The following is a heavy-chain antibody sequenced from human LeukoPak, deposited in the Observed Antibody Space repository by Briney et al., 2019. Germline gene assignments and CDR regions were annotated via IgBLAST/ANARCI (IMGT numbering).Heavy chain of an antibody. CDR1: GGSISSGGYY. V-gene: IGHV4-61*08. Sequence: SETLSLTCTVSGGSISSGGYYWSWIRQHPGKGLEWIGYIYYTGSTNYNPSLKSRVTISVDTSKNQFSLKLTSVTAADTAVYYCARGGTGKANWFDPWGQGTLVTVSS. J-gene: IGHJ5*02. CDR3: ARGGTGKANWFDP. D-gene: IGHD1-1*01. CDR2: IYYTGST.